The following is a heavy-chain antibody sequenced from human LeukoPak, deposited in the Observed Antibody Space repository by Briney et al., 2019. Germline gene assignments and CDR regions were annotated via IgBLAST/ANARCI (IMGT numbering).Heavy chain of an antibody. V-gene: IGHV3-74*01. CDR2: INSDGSWT. Sequence: GGSLKLSCAASGNYWMHWVRQAQGKGLVWVSHINSDGSWTSYADSVKGRFTISKDNAKNTVYLQMNSLRAEDTAVYYCVSFYETYWGRGTLVTVSS. CDR3: VSFYETY. D-gene: IGHD2/OR15-2a*01. CDR1: GNYW. J-gene: IGHJ4*02.